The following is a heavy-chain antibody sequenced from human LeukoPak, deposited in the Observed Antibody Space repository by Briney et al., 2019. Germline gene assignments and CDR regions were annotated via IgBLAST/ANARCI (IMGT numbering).Heavy chain of an antibody. CDR2: IYYSGST. CDR3: ARQGVVVVAATTRFDP. D-gene: IGHD2-15*01. V-gene: IGHV4-39*01. Sequence: SSETLSLTCTVSGGSISSSSYYWGWIRQPPGKGRECIGSIYYSGSTYYNPSLKSRVSISVDTSKNEFSLKLISVPAADSAVYYCARQGVVVVAATTRFDPWGQGTLVTVSS. CDR1: GGSISSSSYY. J-gene: IGHJ5*02.